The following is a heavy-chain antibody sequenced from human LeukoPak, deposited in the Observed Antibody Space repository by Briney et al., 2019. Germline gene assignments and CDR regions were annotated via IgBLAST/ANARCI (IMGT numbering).Heavy chain of an antibody. Sequence: SETLSPTCTVSGGSISSYYWSWIRQPPGNGLEWIGYIYYSGSTNYSPSLKSRVTISVDKSKNQFYLKLSSVTAADTAVYYCARHRLGSSWDDVFDIWGQGTMVTVSS. CDR3: ARHRLGSSWDDVFDI. J-gene: IGHJ3*02. CDR2: IYYSGST. V-gene: IGHV4-59*08. CDR1: GGSISSYY. D-gene: IGHD6-13*01.